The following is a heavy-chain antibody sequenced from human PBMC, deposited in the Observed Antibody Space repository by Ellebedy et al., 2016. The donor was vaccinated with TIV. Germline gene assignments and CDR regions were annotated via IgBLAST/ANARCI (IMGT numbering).Heavy chain of an antibody. CDR1: CYSFTNYC. CDR2: ISAYNGNT. J-gene: IGHJ4*01. V-gene: IGHV1-18*01. D-gene: IGHD3-10*01. CDR3: ARDVGMVAAHFDY. Sequence: AASVKVPCKASCYSFTNYCIIWVRQAPGQALSWMGRISAYNGNTNYAQKVQGRVTMTTDTSTSTAYMELRGLRSDDTAVYYCARDVGMVAAHFDYWGHGTLVTVPS.